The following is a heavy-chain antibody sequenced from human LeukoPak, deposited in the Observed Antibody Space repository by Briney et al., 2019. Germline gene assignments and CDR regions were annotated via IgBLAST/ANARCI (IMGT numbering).Heavy chain of an antibody. D-gene: IGHD1-26*01. CDR1: GFTFSSYA. CDR2: ISGSGGST. V-gene: IGHV3-23*01. CDR3: AKGYYPLRDYYYGMDV. J-gene: IGHJ6*02. Sequence: GGSLRLSCAASGFTFSSYAMSWVRQAPGKGLEWVSAISGSGGSTYYADSVKGRFTISRDNSKNTLYLQMNSLRAEDTAVYYCAKGYYPLRDYYYGMDVWGQGTTVTVSS.